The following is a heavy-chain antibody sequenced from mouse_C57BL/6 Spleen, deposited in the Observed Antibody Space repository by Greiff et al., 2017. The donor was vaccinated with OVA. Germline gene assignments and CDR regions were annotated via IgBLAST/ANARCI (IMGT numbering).Heavy chain of an antibody. J-gene: IGHJ2*01. CDR3: ARDGSSAYCFDY. Sequence: QVQLQQPGAELVRPGSSVKLSCKASGYTFTSYWMHWVKQRPIQGLEWIVNIDPSDSETHYNQKFKDKATLTVDKSSSTAYMQLSSPTSEDAAVYECARDGSSAYCFDYWGQGTTLTVSS. CDR1: GYTFTSYW. V-gene: IGHV1-52*01. CDR2: IDPSDSET. D-gene: IGHD1-1*01.